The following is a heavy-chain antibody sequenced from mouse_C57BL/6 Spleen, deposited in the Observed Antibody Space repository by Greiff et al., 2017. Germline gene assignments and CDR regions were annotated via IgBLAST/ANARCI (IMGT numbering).Heavy chain of an antibody. CDR1: GFTFSSYG. V-gene: IGHV5-6*01. CDR2: ISSGGSYT. Sequence: EVKVVESGGDLVKPGGSLKLSCAASGFTFSSYGMSWVRQTPDKRLEWVATISSGGSYTYYPDSVKGRFTISRDNAKNTLYLQMSSLKSEDTAMYYCARQGGSSHWYFDVWGTGTTVTVSS. J-gene: IGHJ1*03. D-gene: IGHD1-1*01. CDR3: ARQGGSSHWYFDV.